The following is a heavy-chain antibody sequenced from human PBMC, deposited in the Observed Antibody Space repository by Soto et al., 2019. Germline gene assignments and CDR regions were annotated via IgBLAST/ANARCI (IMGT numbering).Heavy chain of an antibody. J-gene: IGHJ5*02. CDR3: ARDDPPYSSSSFLWFDP. CDR1: GFTFSSYE. CDR2: ISSSGSTI. V-gene: IGHV3-48*03. D-gene: IGHD6-6*01. Sequence: PGGSLRLSCAASGFTFSSYEMNWVRQAPGKGLEWVSYISSSGSTIYYADSVKGRFTISRDNAKNSLYLQMNSLRAEDTAVYYCARDDPPYSSSSFLWFDPWGQGTLVTVSS.